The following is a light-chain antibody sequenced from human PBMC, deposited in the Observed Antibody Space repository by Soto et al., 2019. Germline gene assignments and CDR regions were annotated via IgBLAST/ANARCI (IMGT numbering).Light chain of an antibody. CDR1: GSDIRAYNY. CDR3: SSYTSNNFYV. V-gene: IGLV2-14*01. J-gene: IGLJ1*01. CDR2: EVG. Sequence: QSVLAQPASVSGSPGQSITISCTGTGSDIRAYNYVSWYQQHPGKAPKLMIYEVGDRPSGLSNSFSGSKSGNTASLTISRLQAEDEADYYCSSYTSNNFYVFGTGTKVTVL.